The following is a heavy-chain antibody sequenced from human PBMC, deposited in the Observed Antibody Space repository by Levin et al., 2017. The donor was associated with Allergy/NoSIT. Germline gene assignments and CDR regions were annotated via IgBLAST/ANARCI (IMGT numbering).Heavy chain of an antibody. D-gene: IGHD3-10*01. V-gene: IGHV2-5*02. CDR2: IYWDDDK. CDR1: GFSLTTSGVG. Sequence: KVSGPTLVKPTQTLTLTCTFSGFSLTTSGVGVGWIRQPPGKALEWLAIIYWDDDKAYSPSLKNRLTITRDTSKNQVVLTMTNMDPVHTATYFCTQGGSESFSPFDYWGQGTLVTVSS. J-gene: IGHJ4*02. CDR3: TQGGSESFSPFDY.